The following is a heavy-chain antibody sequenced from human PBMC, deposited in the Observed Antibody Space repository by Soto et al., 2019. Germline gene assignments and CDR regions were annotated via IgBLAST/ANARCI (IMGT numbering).Heavy chain of an antibody. CDR2: ISGGGFST. Sequence: EVQLLESGGGLVQPGGSLRLSCTASGFTFSNYAMTWVRQAPGKGLEWVSVISGGGFSTYYADSVKGRFTISRDNSKNTQYLQMNSLRVEDTAVYYCAKLTDDIVVVVAAPFDYWGQGTLVTVSS. CDR1: GFTFSNYA. CDR3: AKLTDDIVVVVAAPFDY. J-gene: IGHJ4*02. D-gene: IGHD2-15*01. V-gene: IGHV3-23*01.